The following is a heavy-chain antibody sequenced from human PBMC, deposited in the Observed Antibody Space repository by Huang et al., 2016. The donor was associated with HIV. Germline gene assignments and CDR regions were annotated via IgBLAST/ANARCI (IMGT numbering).Heavy chain of an antibody. CDR2: IKIDGRTT. CDR3: ARAGGFEI. J-gene: IGHJ3*02. Sequence: EEHLVESGGGLVQPGGSLRLSCEASGFKFSNYWMQWVRQAQGKGLWWVSRIKIDGRTTDYADSVKGRFTISRDNAKNTLYLQMSSLTAEDTAIYYCARAGGFEIWGQGTVVTVSS. CDR1: GFKFSNYW. D-gene: IGHD2-15*01. V-gene: IGHV3-74*01.